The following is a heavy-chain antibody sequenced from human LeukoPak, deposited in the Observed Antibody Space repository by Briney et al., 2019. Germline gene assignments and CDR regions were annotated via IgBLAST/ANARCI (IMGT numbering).Heavy chain of an antibody. CDR1: GVSINDYY. CDR3: ARIRCGHSGSVCYNH. J-gene: IGHJ4*02. D-gene: IGHD3-9*01. V-gene: IGHV4-34*01. CDR2: ISHTEGT. Sequence: PSETLSLTCGVFGVSINDYYWSWIRQSPGKGLEWIGEISHTEGTRYNPSLESRVTMSGGTSENQLSLKLIFVTAADTAVYYCARIRCGHSGSVCYNHWGLGTLVTVSS.